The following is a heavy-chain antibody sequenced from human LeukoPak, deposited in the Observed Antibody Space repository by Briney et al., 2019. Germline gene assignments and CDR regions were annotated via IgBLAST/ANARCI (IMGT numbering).Heavy chain of an antibody. D-gene: IGHD3-22*01. CDR2: IYYSGST. CDR1: GGSISSYY. CDR3: ARACYDSSGYPDY. V-gene: IGHV4-59*01. J-gene: IGHJ4*02. Sequence: PSETLSLTCTVSGGSISSYYWSWIRQPPGKGLEWIGYIYYSGSTNYNPSLKSRVTISVDTSKNQFSLKLSSVTAADTAVYYCARACYDSSGYPDYWGQGTLVTVSS.